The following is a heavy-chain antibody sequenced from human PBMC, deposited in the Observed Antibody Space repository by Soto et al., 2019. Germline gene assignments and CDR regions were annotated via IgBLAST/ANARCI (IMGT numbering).Heavy chain of an antibody. V-gene: IGHV3-30-3*01. Sequence: QVQLVESGGGVVQPGRSPRLSCAASGFTFSSYAMHWVRQAPGKGLEWVAVISYDGSNKYYADSVKGRFTISRDNSKNPLYLQMHSLRAEDTAVYYCARDSVGYWSGGRCYDLDYWGQGTLVTVSS. CDR2: ISYDGSNK. J-gene: IGHJ4*02. CDR3: ARDSVGYWSGGRCYDLDY. CDR1: GFTFSSYA. D-gene: IGHD2-15*01.